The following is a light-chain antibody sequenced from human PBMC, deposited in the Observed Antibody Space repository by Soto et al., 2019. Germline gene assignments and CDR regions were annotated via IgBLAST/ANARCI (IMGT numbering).Light chain of an antibody. CDR3: AAWDDSRSGVV. CDR2: RND. CDR1: NSNIGSTS. J-gene: IGLJ2*01. V-gene: IGLV1-47*01. Sequence: QSVLTQPPSASGTPGQRVTISCSGSNSNIGSTSVYWYQQFPGTAPKLLSYRNDQRPSGVPDRFSGSKSGTSASLAISGLRSEDEAEYHCAAWDDSRSGVVFGGGTKLTVL.